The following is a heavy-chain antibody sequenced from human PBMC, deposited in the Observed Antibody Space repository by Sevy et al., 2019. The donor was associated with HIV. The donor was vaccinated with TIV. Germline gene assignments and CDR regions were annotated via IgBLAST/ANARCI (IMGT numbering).Heavy chain of an antibody. CDR3: VRDDRDGYFDY. CDR1: GYTFTGYY. J-gene: IGHJ4*02. V-gene: IGHV1-2*02. Sequence: ASVKVSCKASGYTFTGYYMHWVRQAPGQGLEWMGWINPYSGGPNYAPKFQGRVTLTRDTSISTAYMELSRLKYDDTAVYYCVRDDRDGYFDYWGQGTLVTVSS. CDR2: INPYSGGP.